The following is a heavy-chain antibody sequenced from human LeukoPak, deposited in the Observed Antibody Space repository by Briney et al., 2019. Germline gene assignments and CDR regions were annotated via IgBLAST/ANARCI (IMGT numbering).Heavy chain of an antibody. D-gene: IGHD3-22*01. J-gene: IGHJ1*01. CDR3: ARGLGYYYDSSGYREYFQH. CDR1: GGSINSTNYY. Sequence: SETLSLTCTVSGGSINSTNYYWSWIRQPPGKGLEWIGEINHSGSTNYNPSLKSRVTISVDTSKNQFSLKLSSVTAADTAVYYCARGLGYYYDSSGYREYFQHWGQGTLVTVSS. V-gene: IGHV4-39*07. CDR2: INHSGST.